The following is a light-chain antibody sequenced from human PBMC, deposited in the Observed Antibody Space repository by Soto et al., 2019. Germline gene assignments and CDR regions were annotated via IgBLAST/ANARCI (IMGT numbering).Light chain of an antibody. Sequence: DIQMTLSPSSLSASVGDRVTITRRASQGISNYLAWYQQKPGKVPKLLIYAASTLQSGVPSRFSGSGSGTDFPLTISSLQPEDVATYYCQKYNNAPITIGQGTRLEIK. V-gene: IGKV1-27*01. CDR2: AAS. J-gene: IGKJ5*01. CDR1: QGISNY. CDR3: QKYNNAPIT.